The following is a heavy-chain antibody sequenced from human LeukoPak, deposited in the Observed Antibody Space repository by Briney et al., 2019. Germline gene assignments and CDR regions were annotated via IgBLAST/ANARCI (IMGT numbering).Heavy chain of an antibody. V-gene: IGHV3-21*01. J-gene: IGHJ6*02. CDR3: ARESNVDTAMVTLLTPLGYYYGMDV. CDR2: ISSSSSYI. CDR1: GFTFSSYS. D-gene: IGHD5-18*01. Sequence: PGGSLRLSCAASGFTFSSYSMNWVRQAPGKGLEWVSSISSSSSYIYYADSVKGRFTISRDNAKNSLYLQMNSLRAEDTAVYYCARESNVDTAMVTLLTPLGYYYGMDVWGQGTTVTVSS.